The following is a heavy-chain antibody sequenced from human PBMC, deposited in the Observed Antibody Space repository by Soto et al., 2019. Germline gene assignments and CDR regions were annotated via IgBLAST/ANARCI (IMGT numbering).Heavy chain of an antibody. Sequence: PGGSLRLSCAASGVSFSTSWMTWVRQAPGKGLEWVAKIMPDGSEKCYVDSVKGRFTISRDNAKNSLFLQMNSLRGDDTAVYYCARDGGTLGFDYWGKGTLVTVSS. CDR3: ARDGGTLGFDY. V-gene: IGHV3-7*01. CDR2: IMPDGSEK. D-gene: IGHD3-3*01. J-gene: IGHJ4*02. CDR1: GVSFSTSW.